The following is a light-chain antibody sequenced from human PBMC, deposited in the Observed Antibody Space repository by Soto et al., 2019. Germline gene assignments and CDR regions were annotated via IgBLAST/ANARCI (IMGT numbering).Light chain of an antibody. CDR3: QQYDDWPPM. CDR2: SAS. V-gene: IGKV3-15*01. J-gene: IGKJ1*01. Sequence: EIVVTQSPGTMSVSAGERVTLSCKASQSVTFRLAWYQQKPGQAPRLLIYSASTRDTGIPDRFSGSGSGTDFTLTISSLQPEDFGVYYCQQYDDWPPMFGPGTKLEIK. CDR1: QSVTFR.